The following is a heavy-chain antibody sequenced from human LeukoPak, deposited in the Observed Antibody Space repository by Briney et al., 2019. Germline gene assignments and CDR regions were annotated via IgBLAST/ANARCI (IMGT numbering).Heavy chain of an antibody. J-gene: IGHJ6*04. V-gene: IGHV1-8*02. CDR1: GYTFTSYD. CDR3: ARAQGIFYTMDV. CDR2: MNPNSGNT. D-gene: IGHD3-9*01. Sequence: ASVKVSCKASGYTFTSYDINWVRQATGQGLEWMGWMNPNSGNTGYAQKFQGRVTMTRDMSTSTVYMELSSLRSEDTAVYYCARAQGIFYTMDVWGKGTTVTVSS.